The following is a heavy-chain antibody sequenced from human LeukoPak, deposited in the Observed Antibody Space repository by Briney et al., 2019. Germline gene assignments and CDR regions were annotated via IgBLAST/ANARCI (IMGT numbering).Heavy chain of an antibody. CDR3: ARWTTTYLDY. V-gene: IGHV1-46*01. Sequence: ASVKVSCKASGYTFTNYYIHWVRQAPGQGLEWMGIINPSGGSANFAQKFQGRVTMTTDTSTITVYMELSSLRSEDTAVYYCARWTTTYLDYWGQGTLVTVSS. CDR2: INPSGGSA. D-gene: IGHD4-11*01. J-gene: IGHJ4*02. CDR1: GYTFTNYY.